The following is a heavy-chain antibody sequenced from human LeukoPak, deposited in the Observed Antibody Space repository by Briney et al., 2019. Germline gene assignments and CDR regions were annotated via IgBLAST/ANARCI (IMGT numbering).Heavy chain of an antibody. D-gene: IGHD1-14*01. Sequence: GGSLRLSCAASGFTFSSYAMSWVRQAPGKGLEWVSAINDSGGSTYYADSVQGRFTISRDNSKNTLYLEMNSLSPDDTAVYYCARGVEPLAANTLAYWGQGTLVTVSS. CDR1: GFTFSSYA. CDR3: ARGVEPLAANTLAY. V-gene: IGHV3-23*01. J-gene: IGHJ4*02. CDR2: INDSGGST.